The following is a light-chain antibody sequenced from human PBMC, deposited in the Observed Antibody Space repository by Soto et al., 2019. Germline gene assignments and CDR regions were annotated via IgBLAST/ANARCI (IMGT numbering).Light chain of an antibody. CDR3: EQYGSSPRT. J-gene: IGKJ1*01. V-gene: IGKV3-15*01. Sequence: EIVMTQSPATLSVSPGAGAALAGRASQYISSNLAWYQQKPGQAPRLLIYDTSTRASGIPARFSGSGSGTEFTLTISRLEPEDFAVYYCEQYGSSPRTFGQGTKV. CDR1: QYISSN. CDR2: DTS.